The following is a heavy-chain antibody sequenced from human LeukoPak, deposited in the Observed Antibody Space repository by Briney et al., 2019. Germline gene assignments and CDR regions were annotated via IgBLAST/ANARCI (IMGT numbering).Heavy chain of an antibody. V-gene: IGHV4-34*01. Sequence: TSETLSLTRAVYGGSFRGYYWSWIRQPPGKGLEWIGEINHSGSTNYNPSLKSRVTISLDTSMKKFPLKLNSVTAADTAVYYCASTERCSTTCPLDYWGQGTLVTVSS. CDR3: ASTERCSTTCPLDY. D-gene: IGHD2-2*01. J-gene: IGHJ4*02. CDR2: INHSGST. CDR1: GGSFRGYY.